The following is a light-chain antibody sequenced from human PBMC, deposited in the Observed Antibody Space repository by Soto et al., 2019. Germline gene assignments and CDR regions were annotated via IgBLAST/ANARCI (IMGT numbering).Light chain of an antibody. CDR2: SNN. V-gene: IGLV1-44*01. J-gene: IGLJ1*01. CDR3: AAWDDSLIGYV. CDR1: SSNIGSNT. Sequence: QSVLTQPPSASGTPGQRVTISCSGSSSNIGSNTVNWYQQLPGTAPNLLIYSNNQRPSGVPDRFSGSKSGTSASLAISGLQSEDEADYYCAAWDDSLIGYVFGTGTKVTVL.